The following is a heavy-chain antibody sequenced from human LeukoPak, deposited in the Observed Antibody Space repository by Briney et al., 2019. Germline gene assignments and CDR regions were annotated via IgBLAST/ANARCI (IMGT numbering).Heavy chain of an antibody. V-gene: IGHV4-34*01. D-gene: IGHD6-19*01. J-gene: IGHJ6*02. CDR2: INHSGST. CDR1: GGSFSGYY. CDR3: ARGRIAVAGRGAYYYYGMDV. Sequence: SETLSLTCAVYGGSFSGYYWSSIRQPPGKGLEWIGEINHSGSTNYNPSLKGRVTISVDTSKNQFSLKLSSVTAADTAVYYCARGRIAVAGRGAYYYYGMDVWGQGTTVTVSS.